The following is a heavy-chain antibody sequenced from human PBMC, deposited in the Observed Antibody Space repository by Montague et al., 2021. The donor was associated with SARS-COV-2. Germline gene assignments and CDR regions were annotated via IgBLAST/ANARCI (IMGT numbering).Heavy chain of an antibody. CDR2: MKPDGSEK. CDR3: ARPFRMGMAGMPLLT. J-gene: IGHJ5*02. Sequence: SLRLSCAASGFTFSTSWMIWVRQAPGNGLEWVANMKPDGSEKYYVDSVKGRFTISRDNAKNSLYLQMSSLRAADTALYYCARPFRMGMAGMPLLTWGQGTLVTVSS. CDR1: GFTFSTSW. D-gene: IGHD6-19*01. V-gene: IGHV3-7*01.